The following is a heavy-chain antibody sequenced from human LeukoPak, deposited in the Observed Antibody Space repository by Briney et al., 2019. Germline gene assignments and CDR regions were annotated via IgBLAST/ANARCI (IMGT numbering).Heavy chain of an antibody. CDR3: ARALPSLDYGSGRHYFDY. D-gene: IGHD3-10*01. CDR1: GYTFTSYY. Sequence: ASVKVSCKASGYTFTSYYMHWVRQAPGQGLEWIGIINPSGGSTSYAQKFQGRVTMTRDMSTSTVYMELSSLRSEDTAVYYCARALPSLDYGSGRHYFDYWGQGTLVTVSS. CDR2: INPSGGST. V-gene: IGHV1-46*01. J-gene: IGHJ4*02.